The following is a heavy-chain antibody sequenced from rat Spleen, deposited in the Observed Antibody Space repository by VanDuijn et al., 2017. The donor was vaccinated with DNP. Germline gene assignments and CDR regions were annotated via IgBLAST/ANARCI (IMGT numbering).Heavy chain of an antibody. CDR1: GFTFSDYN. CDR3: ATLNYYASLSGYFDY. J-gene: IGHJ2*01. D-gene: IGHD1-12*01. Sequence: EVQVVESGGGLVQPGGSLKLSCAASGFTFSDYNMAWVRQAPKKGLEWVATIINDGSRTYYRDSVKGRFTISRDNAKSTLYLQMDSLRSEDTATYYCATLNYYASLSGYFDYWGQGVMVTVSS. V-gene: IGHV5S10*01. CDR2: IINDGSRT.